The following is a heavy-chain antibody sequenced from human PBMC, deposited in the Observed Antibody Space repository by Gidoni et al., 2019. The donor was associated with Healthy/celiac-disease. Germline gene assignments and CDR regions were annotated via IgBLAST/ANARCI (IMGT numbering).Heavy chain of an antibody. Sequence: EVQLLESGGDLEQPGGSLRLSCAASGFTFSSYAMRWVRQAPGTGLEWVSTISAGGGGTYQADSVKGRFTISRDNSKNTIYLQMNSLRAEDTAVYYCGRGVYYFAGSGYMLWGQGTLVTVSS. D-gene: IGHD3-22*01. CDR2: ISAGGGGT. J-gene: IGHJ4*02. CDR1: GFTFSSYA. CDR3: GRGVYYFAGSGYML. V-gene: IGHV3-23*01.